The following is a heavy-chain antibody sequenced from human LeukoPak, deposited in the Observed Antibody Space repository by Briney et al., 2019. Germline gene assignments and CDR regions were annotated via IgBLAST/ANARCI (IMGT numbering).Heavy chain of an antibody. J-gene: IGHJ5*02. V-gene: IGHV1-3*01. CDR1: GYTFTSYA. CDR3: ARGRYYYDSSGYYRRNWFDP. D-gene: IGHD3-22*01. Sequence: ASVKVSCKASGYTFTSYAMHWVRQAPGQRLEWMGWINAGNGNTKYSQKFQGRVTITRDTSASTAYMEVSSLRSEDTAVYYCARGRYYYDSSGYYRRNWFDPWGQGTLVTVSS. CDR2: INAGNGNT.